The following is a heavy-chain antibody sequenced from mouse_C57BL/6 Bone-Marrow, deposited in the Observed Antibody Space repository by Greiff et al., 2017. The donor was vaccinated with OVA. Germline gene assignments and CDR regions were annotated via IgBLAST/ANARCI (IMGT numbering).Heavy chain of an antibody. CDR3: ARDGYYVWFAY. J-gene: IGHJ3*01. CDR1: GFTFSSYA. D-gene: IGHD2-3*01. V-gene: IGHV5-4*01. Sequence: EVQLVESGGGLVKPGGSLKLSCAASGFTFSSYAMSWVRQTPEKRLEWVATISDGGSYTYYPDNVKGRFTISRDNAKNNLYLQMSHLKSEDTAMYYCARDGYYVWFAYWGQGTLVTVSA. CDR2: ISDGGSYT.